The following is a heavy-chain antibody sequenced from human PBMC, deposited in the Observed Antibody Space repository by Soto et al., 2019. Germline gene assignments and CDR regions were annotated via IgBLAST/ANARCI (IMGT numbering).Heavy chain of an antibody. CDR2: IDPSDSYT. D-gene: IGHD6-13*01. CDR3: AREGIAAAGTVRYYYGMDV. CDR1: GCSFTSYW. J-gene: IGHJ6*02. V-gene: IGHV5-10-1*01. Sequence: GEPLKSYGRGSGCSFTSYWISWVRQMPGKGLEWMGRIDPSDSYTNYSPSFQGHVTISADKSISTAYLQWSSLKASDTAMYYCAREGIAAAGTVRYYYGMDVWGQGTTVTVSS.